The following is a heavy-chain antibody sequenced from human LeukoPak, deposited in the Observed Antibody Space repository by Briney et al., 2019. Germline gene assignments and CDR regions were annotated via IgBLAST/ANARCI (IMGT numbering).Heavy chain of an antibody. CDR1: GGSVNSNY. J-gene: IGHJ3*02. V-gene: IGHV4-59*02. CDR3: ARATQGAFDI. Sequence: SETLSLTCTVSGGSVNSNYWTWIRQPPGKGLEWIGYIYYSGSANYNPSLKSRVSISVDTSKNHFSLKLSSVTAADTAVYYCARATQGAFDIWGQGTMVTVSS. CDR2: IYYSGSA.